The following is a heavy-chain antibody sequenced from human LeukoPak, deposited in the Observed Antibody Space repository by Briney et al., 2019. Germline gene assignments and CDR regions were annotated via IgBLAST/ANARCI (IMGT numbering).Heavy chain of an antibody. CDR1: GFTFTSYA. CDR3: ARESRTAVSSVEFDY. D-gene: IGHD4-17*01. CDR2: IKQDGSQK. V-gene: IGHV3-7*04. J-gene: IGHJ4*02. Sequence: PGGSLRLSCAASGFTFTSYAMRWVPPAPGKGLEWVAPIKQDGSQKYYVDSVKGRFTISRDNAKKSLYLQMNSLRAEDMAVYYCARESRTAVSSVEFDYWGQGTLVTVSS.